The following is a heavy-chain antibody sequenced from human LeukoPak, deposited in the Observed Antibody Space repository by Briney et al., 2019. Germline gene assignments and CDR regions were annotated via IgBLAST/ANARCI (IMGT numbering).Heavy chain of an antibody. CDR3: ARYCSSTSCYPNDAFDI. CDR1: GGSISSGGYS. J-gene: IGHJ3*02. D-gene: IGHD2-2*01. CDR2: IYHSGST. Sequence: SETLSLTCAVSGGSISSGGYSWSWIRQPPGKGLEWIGYIYHSGSTYYNPSLKSRVTISVDRSKNQFSLKLSSVTAADTAVYYCARYCSSTSCYPNDAFDIWGRGTMVTVSS. V-gene: IGHV4-30-2*01.